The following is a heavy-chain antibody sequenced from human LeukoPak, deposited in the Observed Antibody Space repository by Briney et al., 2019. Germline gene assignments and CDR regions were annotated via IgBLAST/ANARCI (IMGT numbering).Heavy chain of an antibody. CDR3: ATRSEAVADPNNAFDI. CDR1: GYTLTELS. CDR2: FDPEDGET. J-gene: IGHJ3*02. D-gene: IGHD6-19*01. Sequence: ASVKVSCKVSGYTLTELSMHWVRQAPGKGLEWMGGFDPEDGETIYAQKFQGRVTMTEDTSTDTAYTELSSLRSEDTAVYYCATRSEAVADPNNAFDIWGQGTMVTVSS. V-gene: IGHV1-24*01.